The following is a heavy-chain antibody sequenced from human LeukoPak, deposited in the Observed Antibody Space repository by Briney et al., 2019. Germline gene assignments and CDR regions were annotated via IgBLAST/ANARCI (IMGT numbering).Heavy chain of an antibody. J-gene: IGHJ4*02. V-gene: IGHV4-34*01. CDR1: GGSFSGYY. Sequence: SETLSLTCAVYGGSFSGYYWSWIRQPPGKGLEWIGEINHSGSTNYNPSLKSRVTISVDTSKNQFSLKLSSVTAADTAVYYCARGPYYYDSSGYHNHYWGQGTLATVSS. CDR3: ARGPYYYDSSGYHNHY. D-gene: IGHD3-22*01. CDR2: INHSGST.